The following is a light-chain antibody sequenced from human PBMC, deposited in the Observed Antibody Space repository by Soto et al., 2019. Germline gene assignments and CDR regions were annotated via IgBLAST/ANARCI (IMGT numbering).Light chain of an antibody. J-gene: IGLJ2*01. CDR3: QSYDSTLSGSRV. Sequence: QSALTQPPSVSGAPGQRVTISCTGSSSNIGAGYDVHWYQQLPGTAPKLLIYGNSNRPSGVPDRFSGSKSGTSASLAITGLQAEDEADYYFQSYDSTLSGSRVFGGGTKLTVL. CDR2: GNS. V-gene: IGLV1-40*01. CDR1: SSNIGAGYD.